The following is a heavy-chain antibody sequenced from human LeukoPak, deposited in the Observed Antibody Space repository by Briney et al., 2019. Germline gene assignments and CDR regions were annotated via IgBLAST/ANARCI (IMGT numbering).Heavy chain of an antibody. V-gene: IGHV1-2*02. CDR3: ARGICYCSGGSCYS. J-gene: IGHJ4*02. CDR2: INPNSGGT. Sequence: GASVKVSCKASGYTFTAYYIHWMRQAPGQGLEWMGWINPNSGGTTYAQNFQGRVTMTRDTSISTAYMELSRLTSDDTALYYCARGICYCSGGSCYSWGQGTLVTVSS. CDR1: GYTFTAYY. D-gene: IGHD2-15*01.